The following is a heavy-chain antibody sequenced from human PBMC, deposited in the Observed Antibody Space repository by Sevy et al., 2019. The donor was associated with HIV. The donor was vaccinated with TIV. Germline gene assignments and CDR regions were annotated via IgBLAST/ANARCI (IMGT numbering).Heavy chain of an antibody. D-gene: IGHD6-19*01. CDR1: GFTFSSYD. CDR2: IRSSGSTI. V-gene: IGHV3-48*03. CDR3: ARRDSSGWYTHNYYSYYGMDV. J-gene: IGHJ6*02. Sequence: GGSLRLSCAASGFTFSSYDMNWVRQAPGKGLEWVSYIRSSGSTIYYADSVKGRFTVSRDNARNTLYLQMTSLRAEDRAVYYCARRDSSGWYTHNYYSYYGMDVWGQGTTVTVSS.